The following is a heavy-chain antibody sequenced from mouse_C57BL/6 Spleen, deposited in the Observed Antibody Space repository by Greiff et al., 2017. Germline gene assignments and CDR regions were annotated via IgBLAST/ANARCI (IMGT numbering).Heavy chain of an antibody. Sequence: EVKVEESGPGLVKPSQSLSLTCSVTGYSITSGYYWNWIRQFPGNNLEWMGYISYDGSNNYNPSLKNRISITRDTSKNQFFLKLNSVTTEDTATYYCARVALRYPFDYWGQGTTLTVSS. V-gene: IGHV3-6*01. CDR2: ISYDGSN. CDR3: ARVALRYPFDY. CDR1: GYSITSGYY. D-gene: IGHD1-1*01. J-gene: IGHJ2*01.